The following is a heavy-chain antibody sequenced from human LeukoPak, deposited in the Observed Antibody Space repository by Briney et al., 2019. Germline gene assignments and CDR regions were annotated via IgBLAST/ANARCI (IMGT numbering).Heavy chain of an antibody. V-gene: IGHV5-51*01. J-gene: IGHJ4*02. D-gene: IGHD6-13*01. Sequence: GESLKISCKGFGYSFTSYWIGWVRQMPGKGLEWMGIIYPGDSDTRYSPSFQGQVTISADKSINTAYLQWSSLKASDTAMYYCARHSPYSSSWYFFDYWGKGTLVTVSS. CDR1: GYSFTSYW. CDR3: ARHSPYSSSWYFFDY. CDR2: IYPGDSDT.